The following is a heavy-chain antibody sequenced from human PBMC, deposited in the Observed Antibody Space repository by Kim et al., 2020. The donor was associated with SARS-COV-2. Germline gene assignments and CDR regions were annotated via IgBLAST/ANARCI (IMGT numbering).Heavy chain of an antibody. CDR3: ARDRSGMEDNALGAFDI. CDR2: ISSSSSYI. V-gene: IGHV3-21*01. J-gene: IGHJ3*02. CDR1: GFTFSSYS. Sequence: GGSLRLSCAASGFTFSSYSMNWVRQAPGKGLEWVSSISSSSSYIYYADSVKGRFTISRDNAKNSLYLQMNSLRAEDTAVYYCARDRSGMEDNALGAFDIWGQGTMVTVSS. D-gene: IGHD1-26*01.